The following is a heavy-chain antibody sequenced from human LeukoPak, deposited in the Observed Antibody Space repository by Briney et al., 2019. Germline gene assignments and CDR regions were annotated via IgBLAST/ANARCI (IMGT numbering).Heavy chain of an antibody. V-gene: IGHV4-39*01. CDR1: GGSISSSSYY. Sequence: SSETLSLTCTVSGGSISSSSYYWGWIRQPPGKGLEWIGSIYYSGSTYYNPSLKSRVNISVDTSKNQFSLKLSSVTAADTAVYYCARFAPYDSSGAIDYWGQGTLVTVSS. CDR2: IYYSGST. D-gene: IGHD3-22*01. J-gene: IGHJ4*02. CDR3: ARFAPYDSSGAIDY.